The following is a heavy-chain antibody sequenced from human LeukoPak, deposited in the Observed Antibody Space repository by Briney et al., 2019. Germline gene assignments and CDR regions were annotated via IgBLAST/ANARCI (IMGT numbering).Heavy chain of an antibody. Sequence: GGSLRLSCAASGFSFSSYGMHWVRQAPGKGLEWVATIWYDGSNKYYADSVEGRFTISRDNSKNTLYLQMNSLRAEDTSVYYCARDRGSGTYHDAFDIWGRGTVVTVSS. CDR3: ARDRGSGTYHDAFDI. J-gene: IGHJ3*02. D-gene: IGHD3-10*01. CDR1: GFSFSSYG. V-gene: IGHV3-33*01. CDR2: IWYDGSNK.